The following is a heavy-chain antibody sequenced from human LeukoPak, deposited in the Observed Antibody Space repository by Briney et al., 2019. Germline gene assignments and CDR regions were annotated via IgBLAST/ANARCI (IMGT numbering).Heavy chain of an antibody. CDR2: INDSGNT. CDR1: GGSFSGDY. CDR3: ARTYYDRPVDY. V-gene: IGHV4-34*01. D-gene: IGHD3-16*01. J-gene: IGHJ4*02. Sequence: SEALSRTCAENGGSFSGDYWSWIRKPPGKGLDWIGEINDSGNTNYNPSLKSRVSISVDTSKNQFSLKLSSVTAADTAVYYCARTYYDRPVDYWGQGTLVTVSS.